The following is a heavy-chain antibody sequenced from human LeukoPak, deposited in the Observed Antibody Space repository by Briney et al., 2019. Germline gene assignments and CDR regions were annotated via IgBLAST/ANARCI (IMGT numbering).Heavy chain of an antibody. J-gene: IGHJ4*02. V-gene: IGHV3-11*04. CDR2: ISSSGSTI. Sequence: GGSLRLSCAASGFTSSDYYMSWIRQAPGKGLEWVSYISSSGSTIYYADSVKGRFTISRDNAKNSLYLQMNSLRAEDTAVYYCARDRTGGSGDSSGYYYDFDYWGQGTLVTVSS. CDR3: ARDRTGGSGDSSGYYYDFDY. CDR1: GFTSSDYY. D-gene: IGHD3-22*01.